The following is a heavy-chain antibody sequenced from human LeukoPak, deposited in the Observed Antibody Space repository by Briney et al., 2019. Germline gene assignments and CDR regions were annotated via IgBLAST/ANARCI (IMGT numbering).Heavy chain of an antibody. CDR2: ISSSSRYI. V-gene: IGHV3-21*01. J-gene: IGHJ4*01. CDR3: ARDEYSYGFFHY. CDR1: GFTFSTCT. D-gene: IGHD5-18*01. Sequence: GGSLRLSCAASGFTFSTCTMNWVRQAPGKGLEWVSSISSSSRYIYYADSVKGRFTISRDNAKNSLYLQMNSLRAEDTAVYYCARDEYSYGFFHYWGHGTLVTVS.